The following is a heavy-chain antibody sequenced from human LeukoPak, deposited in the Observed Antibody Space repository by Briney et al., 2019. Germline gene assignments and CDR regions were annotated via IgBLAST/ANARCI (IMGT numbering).Heavy chain of an antibody. Sequence: GGSLRLSCAASGFTFSSYYMRWVRQAPGKGLEWVAIIYRGGSTNYSDSVKGRFTIFRDTSKHKPYLQKNSMRADDTAVYYCAGLSDNSSAYCFDYWGQGTMVTVSS. CDR1: GFTFSSYY. CDR2: IYRGGST. V-gene: IGHV3-66*04. D-gene: IGHD3-22*01. J-gene: IGHJ4*02. CDR3: AGLSDNSSAYCFDY.